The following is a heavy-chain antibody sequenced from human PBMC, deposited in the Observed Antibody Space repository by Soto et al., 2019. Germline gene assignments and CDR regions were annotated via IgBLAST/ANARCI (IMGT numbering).Heavy chain of an antibody. CDR3: ARENNVLPGGYFDY. J-gene: IGHJ4*02. Sequence: LSLTCAVSGGSISSGGYSWCWIRQPPGKGLEWIGYIYHSGSTYYNPSLKSRVTISVDRSKNQFSLNLSSVTAADTAVYYCARENNVLPGGYFDYWGQGTLVTVSS. V-gene: IGHV4-30-2*01. CDR1: GGSISSGGYS. CDR2: IYHSGST. D-gene: IGHD3-10*01.